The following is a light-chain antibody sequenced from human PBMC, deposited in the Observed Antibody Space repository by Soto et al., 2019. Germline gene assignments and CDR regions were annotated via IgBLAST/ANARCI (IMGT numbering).Light chain of an antibody. Sequence: DVVMTQSPLSLPVTLGQPASISCRSSQSLIHSDGDTYLNWFQQRPGQSPRRLIYKVSDRDSGVPDRFTGSGSGTDSTLKISRVEAEDVGVYYCRQGTHWPWTFGQGTEVEIK. V-gene: IGKV2-30*02. CDR2: KVS. CDR3: RQGTHWPWT. J-gene: IGKJ1*01. CDR1: QSLIHSDGDTY.